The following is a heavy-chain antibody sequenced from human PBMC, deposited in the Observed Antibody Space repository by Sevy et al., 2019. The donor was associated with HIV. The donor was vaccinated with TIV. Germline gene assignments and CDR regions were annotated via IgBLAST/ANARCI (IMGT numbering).Heavy chain of an antibody. V-gene: IGHV3-30*03. J-gene: IGHJ4*02. CDR2: ITDDGTNK. Sequence: GGSLRLSCAASGFSFTAYAIHWVRQAPGKGLEWLAIITDDGTNKFYADSVKGRFTVSRDNSRNTLSLQMDSLSTEDTAMYCSDRAGGRGSFDFWGLGTRVTVSS. D-gene: IGHD2-8*02. CDR3: DRAGGRGSFDF. CDR1: GFSFTAYA.